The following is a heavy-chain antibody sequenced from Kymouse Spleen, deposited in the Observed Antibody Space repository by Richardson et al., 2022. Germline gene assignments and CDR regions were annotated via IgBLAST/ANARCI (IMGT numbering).Heavy chain of an antibody. CDR3: ARLWW*LLRYYYYYGMDV. CDR1: GGSFSGYY. D-gene: IGHD2-21*02. CDR2: INHSGST. V-gene: IGHV4-34*01. J-gene: IGHJ6*02. Sequence: QVQLQQWGAGLLKPSETLSLTCAVYGGSFSGYYWSWIRQPPGKGLEWIGEINHSGSTNYNPSLKSRVTISVDTSKNQFSLKLSSVTAADTAVYYCARLWW*LLRYYYYYGMDVWGQGTTVTVSS.